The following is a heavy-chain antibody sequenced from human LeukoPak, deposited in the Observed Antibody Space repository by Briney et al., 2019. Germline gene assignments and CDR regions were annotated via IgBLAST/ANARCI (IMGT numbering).Heavy chain of an antibody. CDR1: GGSISSSSYY. J-gene: IGHJ4*02. CDR2: IYYSGST. V-gene: IGHV4-39*01. D-gene: IGHD6-19*01. CDR3: ANQQGWLVPFDY. Sequence: SETLSLTCTVSGGSISSSSYYWGWIRQPPGKGLEWIGSIYYSGSTYYNPSLKSRVTISVDTSKSQFSLKLSSVTAADTAVYYCANQQGWLVPFDYWGQGTLVTVSS.